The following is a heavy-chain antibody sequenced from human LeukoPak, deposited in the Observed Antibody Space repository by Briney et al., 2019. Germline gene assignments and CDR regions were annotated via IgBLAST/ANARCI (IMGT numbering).Heavy chain of an antibody. D-gene: IGHD1-26*01. CDR2: IYTSGST. V-gene: IGHV4-4*07. CDR1: GGSFSGYY. J-gene: IGHJ6*02. Sequence: SETLSLTCAVYGGSFSGYYWSWIRQPPGKGLEWIGRIYTSGSTNYNPSLKSRVTMSVDTPNNHFSLKLSSVTAADTAVYYCARESGWDAYYYYGMDVWGQGTTVTVSS. CDR3: ARESGWDAYYYYGMDV.